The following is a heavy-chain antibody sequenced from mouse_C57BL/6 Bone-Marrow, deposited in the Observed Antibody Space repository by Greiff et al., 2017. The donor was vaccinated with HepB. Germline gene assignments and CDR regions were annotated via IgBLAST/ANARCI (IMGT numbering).Heavy chain of an antibody. J-gene: IGHJ4*01. Sequence: VKLQQSGAELVKPGASVKISCKASGYAFSSYWMNWVKQRPGKGLEWIGQIYPGDGDTNYNGKFKGKATLTADKSSSTAYMQLSSLTSEDSAVYFCARWRWLLPYAMDYWGQGTSVTVSS. V-gene: IGHV1-80*01. CDR3: ARWRWLLPYAMDY. CDR2: IYPGDGDT. CDR1: GYAFSSYW. D-gene: IGHD2-3*01.